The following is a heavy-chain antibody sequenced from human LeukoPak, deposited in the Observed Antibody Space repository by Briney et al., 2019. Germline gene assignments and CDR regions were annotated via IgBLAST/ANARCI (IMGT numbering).Heavy chain of an antibody. V-gene: IGHV1-18*01. CDR3: ARPIYGGNSGAFDI. CDR1: GGTFSSYA. D-gene: IGHD4-23*01. Sequence: ASVKVSCKASGGTFSSYAISWVRQAPGQGLEWMGWISAYNGNTNYAQKLQGRVTMTTDTSTSTAYMELRSLRSDDTAVYYCARPIYGGNSGAFDIWGQGTMVTVSS. J-gene: IGHJ3*02. CDR2: ISAYNGNT.